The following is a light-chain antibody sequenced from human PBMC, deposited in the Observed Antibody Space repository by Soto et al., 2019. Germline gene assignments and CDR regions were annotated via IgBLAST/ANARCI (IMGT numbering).Light chain of an antibody. CDR3: QHYGSSPPWT. CDR1: QTVGSSY. V-gene: IGKV3-20*01. CDR2: GAS. J-gene: IGKJ1*01. Sequence: DIVLTQSPATLSLSPGDRATLSCRASQTVGSSYLAWYQQKPGPAPRLFIYGASSRATVVPDRFSGSGSGTDFTLTISRLEPEDFAVYYCQHYGSSPPWTFGQGTKVDFK.